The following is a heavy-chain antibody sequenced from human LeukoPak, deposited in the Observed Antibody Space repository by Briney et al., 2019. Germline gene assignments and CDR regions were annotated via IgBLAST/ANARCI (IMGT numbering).Heavy chain of an antibody. CDR1: RGSIKSGRNY. D-gene: IGHD3-10*01. J-gene: IGHJ3*02. V-gene: IGHV4-31*03. CDR2: IYYSGST. CDR3: ARDGYYYGSGSPTRRIGAFDI. Sequence: SQTLSLTCTVSRGSIKSGRNYWSWIRQHPGKGLEWIASIYYSGSTYYNPSLKSRVTISVDTSKNQFSLKLSSVTAADTAVYYCARDGYYYGSGSPTRRIGAFDIWGQGTMVTVSS.